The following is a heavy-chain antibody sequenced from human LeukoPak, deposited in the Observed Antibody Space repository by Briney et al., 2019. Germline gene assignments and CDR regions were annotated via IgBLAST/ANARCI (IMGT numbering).Heavy chain of an antibody. CDR3: ARDRELGS. V-gene: IGHV4-59*01. Sequence: SETLSLTCIVSGVSISIYYWNWIRQPPGKGLEWIGYIYNSGSTDYNPSLKRRVTISADTSKNQFSLKLTSVTAADTAVYYCARDRELGSWGQGSLVTVS. D-gene: IGHD3-16*01. CDR1: GVSISIYY. CDR2: IYNSGST. J-gene: IGHJ5*02.